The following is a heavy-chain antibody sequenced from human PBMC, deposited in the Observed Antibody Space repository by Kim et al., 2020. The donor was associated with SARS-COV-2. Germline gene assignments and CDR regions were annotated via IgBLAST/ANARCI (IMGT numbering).Heavy chain of an antibody. J-gene: IGHJ4*02. V-gene: IGHV3-7*01. D-gene: IGHD1-26*01. CDR2: DASDE. Sequence: DASDESYADTVKGRFTISRDNARNSLYLQMNNLRVEDTAVYYCAKGWEFDNWGQGTLVTVSS. CDR3: AKGWEFDN.